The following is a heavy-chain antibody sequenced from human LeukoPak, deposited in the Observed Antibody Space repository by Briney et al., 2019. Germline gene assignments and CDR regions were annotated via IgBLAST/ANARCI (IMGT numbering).Heavy chain of an antibody. V-gene: IGHV4-34*01. CDR3: ARARGRITIFGVVMFDY. D-gene: IGHD3-3*01. CDR2: INHSGST. J-gene: IGHJ4*02. Sequence: SETLSLTCAVYGGSFSGYYWSWIRQPPGKGLEWIGEINHSGSTNYNPSLKSRVTISVGTSKNQFSLKLSSVTAADTAVYYCARARGRITIFGVVMFDYWCQGTLVTVSS. CDR1: GGSFSGYY.